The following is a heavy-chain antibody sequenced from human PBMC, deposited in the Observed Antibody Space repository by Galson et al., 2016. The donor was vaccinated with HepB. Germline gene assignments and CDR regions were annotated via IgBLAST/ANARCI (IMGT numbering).Heavy chain of an antibody. CDR3: GAFRGDSSGYGEY. V-gene: IGHV3-23*01. CDR2: ISTTGSTT. Sequence: SLRLSCAASGFTFSSSEMNWLRQAPGMGLEWVSGISTTGSTTYYADSVKGRFTISRENARNTVYLQMNSLTAEDTAVYYCGAFRGDSSGYGEYWSQGTLVTVSS. D-gene: IGHD5-18*01. J-gene: IGHJ4*02. CDR1: GFTFSSSE.